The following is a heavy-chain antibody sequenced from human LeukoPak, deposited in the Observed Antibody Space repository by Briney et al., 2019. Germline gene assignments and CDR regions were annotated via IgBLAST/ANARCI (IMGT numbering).Heavy chain of an antibody. CDR3: AGDYGSGSYRFDY. D-gene: IGHD3-10*01. J-gene: IGHJ4*02. CDR1: GASISSGDYS. CDR2: IYHSGST. V-gene: IGHV4-30-2*01. Sequence: PSETLSLTCTVSGASISSGDYSWSWLPQPPGKGLEWIGYIYHSGSTLYNPSLKSRVTISLDRSKNQFSLKLTSVTAADTAVYYCAGDYGSGSYRFDYWGQGTLVTVSS.